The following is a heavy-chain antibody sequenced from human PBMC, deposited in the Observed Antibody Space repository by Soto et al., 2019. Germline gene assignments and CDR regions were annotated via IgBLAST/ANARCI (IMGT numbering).Heavy chain of an antibody. D-gene: IGHD3-16*02. J-gene: IGHJ4*02. Sequence: EVQLLESGGGLVQPGGSLRLSCAASGFAFSSYAMSWVRQAPGKGLEWVSSISGSTSGTYYADAVKGRFTISRDNSNNTLYLLMNSLRAEDTAVYYWAKDRGFIDPFDYWGQGALVTVSS. CDR2: ISGSTSGT. V-gene: IGHV3-23*01. CDR1: GFAFSSYA. CDR3: AKDRGFIDPFDY.